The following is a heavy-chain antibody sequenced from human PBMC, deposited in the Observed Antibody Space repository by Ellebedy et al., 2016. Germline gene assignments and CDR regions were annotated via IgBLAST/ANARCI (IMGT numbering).Heavy chain of an antibody. CDR2: ISGSAGST. D-gene: IGHD1-26*01. CDR3: VTHTGTYEGPFDY. CDR1: GFTFINYA. V-gene: IGHV3-23*01. Sequence: GGSLRLXXTASGFTFINYAMSWVRQAPGKGLEWVSTISGSAGSTYSADSVKGRFTLSRDNSKNTLNLQMNSLRADDTAIYYCVTHTGTYEGPFDYWGQGSLVTVSS. J-gene: IGHJ4*02.